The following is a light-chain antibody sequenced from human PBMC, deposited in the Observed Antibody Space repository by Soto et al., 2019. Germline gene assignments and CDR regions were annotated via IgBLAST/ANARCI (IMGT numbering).Light chain of an antibody. V-gene: IGLV2-8*01. CDR2: DVS. CDR1: SSDVGGYDY. CDR3: SSYAGTYIV. J-gene: IGLJ1*01. Sequence: QSALTQPPPASGSPGQSVAISCTGTSSDVGGYDYVSWYQQHPGKAPKLMIYDVSKRPSGVPDRFSGSKSGNTASLTVSGLQAEDEADYYCSSYAGTYIVFGTGTKVTVL.